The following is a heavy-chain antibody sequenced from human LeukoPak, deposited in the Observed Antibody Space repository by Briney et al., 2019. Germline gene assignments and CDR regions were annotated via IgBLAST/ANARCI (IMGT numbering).Heavy chain of an antibody. CDR1: GYSFTGYY. D-gene: IGHD3-10*01. J-gene: IGHJ5*02. V-gene: IGHV1-2*02. Sequence: ASVKDSCKASGYSFTGYYMHWVQQAPGQGLEWMGWISPNSGGTNYAQKFQGRVTMTRDTSISTAYMELSRLRSDDTAVYYCARKAVRGVIGGKFDPWGQGTLVTVSS. CDR3: ARKAVRGVIGGKFDP. CDR2: ISPNSGGT.